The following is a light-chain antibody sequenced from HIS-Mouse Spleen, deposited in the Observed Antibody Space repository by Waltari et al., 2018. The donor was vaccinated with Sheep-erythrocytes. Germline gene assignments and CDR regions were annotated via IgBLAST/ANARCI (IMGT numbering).Light chain of an antibody. Sequence: DIVMTQSPDSLAVSLGEMAPIHCKSSQSVLYSSNNKNYLAWYQKKPGQPPKLLIYWASTRESGVPDRFSGSGSGTDFTLTISSLQAEDVAVYYCQQYYSTPWTFGQGTKVEIK. V-gene: IGKV4-1*01. CDR1: QSVLYSSNNKNY. CDR3: QQYYSTPWT. J-gene: IGKJ1*01. CDR2: WAS.